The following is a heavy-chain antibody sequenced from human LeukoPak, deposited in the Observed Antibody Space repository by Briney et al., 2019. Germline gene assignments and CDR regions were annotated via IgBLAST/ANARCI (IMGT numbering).Heavy chain of an antibody. CDR1: GFTFSSYA. Sequence: GGSLRLSCAASGFTFSSYAMSWVRQAPGKGLEWVSAISGSGGSTYYADSVKGRFTISRDNSKNTLYLQMNSLRAEDTAVYYCAKGKDILTGYHYYGMDVWGQRTTVTVSS. V-gene: IGHV3-23*01. D-gene: IGHD3-9*01. J-gene: IGHJ6*02. CDR3: AKGKDILTGYHYYGMDV. CDR2: ISGSGGST.